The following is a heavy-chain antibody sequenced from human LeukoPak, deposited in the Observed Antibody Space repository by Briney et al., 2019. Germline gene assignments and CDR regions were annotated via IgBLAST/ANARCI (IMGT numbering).Heavy chain of an antibody. CDR3: AKGRLIRWCFDY. CDR1: GFTFSSYA. J-gene: IGHJ4*02. Sequence: QPGGSLRLSCAASGFTFSSYAMSWVRQAPGKGLEWVSAISGSDGSTYYADSVKGRFTISRDNSKNTLYLQMNSLRAEDTAVYYCAKGRLIRWCFDYWGQGTLVTVSS. D-gene: IGHD2-8*01. CDR2: ISGSDGST. V-gene: IGHV3-23*01.